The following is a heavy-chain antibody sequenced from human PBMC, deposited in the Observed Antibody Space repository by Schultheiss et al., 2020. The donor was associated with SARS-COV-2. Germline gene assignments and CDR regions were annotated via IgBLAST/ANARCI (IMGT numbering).Heavy chain of an antibody. J-gene: IGHJ5*02. Sequence: SQTLSLTCTVSGGSISSGGYYWSWIRQPPGKGLEWIGEINHSGSTNYNPSLKSRVTISVDTSKNQFSLKLSSVTAADTAVYYCARGYYDFWSGYYTWFDPWGQGTLVTVSS. CDR1: GGSISSGGYY. D-gene: IGHD3-3*01. V-gene: IGHV4-61*08. CDR2: INHSGST. CDR3: ARGYYDFWSGYYTWFDP.